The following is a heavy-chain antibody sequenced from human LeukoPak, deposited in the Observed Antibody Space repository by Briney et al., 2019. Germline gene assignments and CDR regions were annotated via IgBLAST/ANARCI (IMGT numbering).Heavy chain of an antibody. D-gene: IGHD2-15*01. Sequence: SETLSLTCTVSGGSISSYYWSWIRQPPGKGLEWIGYIYYSGSNNYNPSLKSGVTISVDTSKNQFSLKLSSVTAADTAVYYCAREGYKGSGGMDYWGQGTLVTVSS. CDR3: AREGYKGSGGMDY. V-gene: IGHV4-59*01. J-gene: IGHJ4*02. CDR2: IYYSGSN. CDR1: GGSISSYY.